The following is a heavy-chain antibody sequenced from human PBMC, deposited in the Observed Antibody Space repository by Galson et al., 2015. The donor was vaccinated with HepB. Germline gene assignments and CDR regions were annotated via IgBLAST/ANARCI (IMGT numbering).Heavy chain of an antibody. D-gene: IGHD5-18*01. J-gene: IGHJ4*02. CDR3: AKGGGVDTAMVSKHGIDS. CDR2: ISWNSGSI. CDR1: GFTFDDYA. V-gene: IGHV3-9*01. Sequence: SLRLSCAASGFTFDDYAMHWVRQAPGKGLEWVSGISWNSGSIGYADSVKGRFTISRDNAKNSLYLQMNSLRAEDTALYYCAKGGGVDTAMVSKHGIDSWGQGTLVTVSS.